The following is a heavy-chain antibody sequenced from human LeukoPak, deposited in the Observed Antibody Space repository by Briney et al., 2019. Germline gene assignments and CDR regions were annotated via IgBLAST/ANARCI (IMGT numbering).Heavy chain of an antibody. J-gene: IGHJ5*02. V-gene: IGHV1-69*13. CDR1: GGTFSSYA. D-gene: IGHD5-12*01. CDR3: ARDWRGYDDNWFDP. Sequence: SVKVSCKASGGTFSSYAISWVRQAPGQGLEWMGGIIPIFGTANYAQKFQGRVTITADESTSTAYMELSSLRSEDTAVYYCARDWRGYDDNWFDPWGQGTLVTVSS. CDR2: IIPIFGTA.